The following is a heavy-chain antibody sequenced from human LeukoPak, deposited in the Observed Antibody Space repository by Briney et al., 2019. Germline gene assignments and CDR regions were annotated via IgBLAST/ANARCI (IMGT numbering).Heavy chain of an antibody. J-gene: IGHJ4*02. CDR2: IYYSGST. D-gene: IGHD6-19*01. CDR1: GGSISSYY. CDR3: ARSCYSSGMARLDY. Sequence: SETLSLTCTVSGGSISSYYWSWIRQPPGKELEWLGYIYYSGSTNCNPSLKRRVTMSVDTSKNQFSLKLSSVTAADTAVYYCARSCYSSGMARLDYWGQGTLVSVSS. V-gene: IGHV4-59*01.